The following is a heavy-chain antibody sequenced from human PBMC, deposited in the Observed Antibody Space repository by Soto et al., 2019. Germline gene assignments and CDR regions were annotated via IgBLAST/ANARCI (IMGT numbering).Heavy chain of an antibody. Sequence: PGGSLRLSCEASGVSFSSYSIHWVRQAPGKGLEWVSLITYDGGNKYYADSVKGRFTISRDNSEKKVFLEMNSLRVEDTAVYYCPSEDYWYGMDDWGQGTTVTVSS. CDR1: GVSFSSYS. J-gene: IGHJ6*02. CDR3: PSEDYWYGMDD. D-gene: IGHD2-15*01. V-gene: IGHV3-30*03. CDR2: ITYDGGNK.